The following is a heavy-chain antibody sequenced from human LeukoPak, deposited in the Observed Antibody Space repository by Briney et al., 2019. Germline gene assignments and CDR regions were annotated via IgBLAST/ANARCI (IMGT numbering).Heavy chain of an antibody. D-gene: IGHD6-13*01. CDR3: ARGHSSSWMSEIDY. CDR2: ISRSFSSI. Sequence: KPGGSLRLSCAASGFTFNTYSFNWVRQAPGKGLEWVSSISRSFSSIYYADSVKGRFTISRDNAKNSLYLQMNSLRAEDTAVYYCARGHSSSWMSEIDYWGQGTLVTVSS. CDR1: GFTFNTYS. V-gene: IGHV3-21*01. J-gene: IGHJ4*02.